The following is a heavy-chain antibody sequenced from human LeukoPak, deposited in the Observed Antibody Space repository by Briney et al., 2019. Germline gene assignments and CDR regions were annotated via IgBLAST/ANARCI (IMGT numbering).Heavy chain of an antibody. D-gene: IGHD6-19*01. V-gene: IGHV3-30*19. J-gene: IGHJ4*02. Sequence: GGSLRLSCAASGFTFSSYGMHWVRQAPGKGLEWVAVISYDGSNKYYADSVKGRFTISRDNSKNTLYLQMNSLRAEDTAVYYCARDWAAVAGTQGGYYFDYWGQGTLVTVSS. CDR2: ISYDGSNK. CDR1: GFTFSSYG. CDR3: ARDWAAVAGTQGGYYFDY.